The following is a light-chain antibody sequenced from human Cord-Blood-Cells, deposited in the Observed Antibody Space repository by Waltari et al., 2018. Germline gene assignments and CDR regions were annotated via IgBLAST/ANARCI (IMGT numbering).Light chain of an antibody. V-gene: IGLV2-23*01. Sequence: QSALTQPASVSGSPGQSITISCTGTSSVVGSYNLVSWYQQHPGKAPKLMIYEGSKRPSGVSNRFSGSKSGNTASLTISGLQAEDEADYYCCSYAGSSGVFGTGTKVTVL. CDR2: EGS. CDR1: SSVVGSYNL. J-gene: IGLJ1*01. CDR3: CSYAGSSGV.